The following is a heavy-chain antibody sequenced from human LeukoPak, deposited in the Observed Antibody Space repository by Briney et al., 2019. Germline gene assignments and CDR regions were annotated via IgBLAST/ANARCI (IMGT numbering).Heavy chain of an antibody. CDR2: MNPNSGNT. CDR3: ARGAPGSYCSGGSCPYFDY. V-gene: IGHV1-8*01. Sequence: ASVKVSCMACAYTFTSYDLHWVRPATGKGLAWMGWMNPNSGNTGLAQKFQDRVTQTRNTSISTAYMELSSLRSEDTAVYYCARGAPGSYCSGGSCPYFDYWGQGTLISVSS. D-gene: IGHD2-15*01. CDR1: AYTFTSYD. J-gene: IGHJ4*02.